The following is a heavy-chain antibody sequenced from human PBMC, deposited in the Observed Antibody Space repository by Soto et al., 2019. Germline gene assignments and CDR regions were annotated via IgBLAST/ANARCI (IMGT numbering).Heavy chain of an antibody. CDR3: VRKSDNYYDRQGYDALDI. CDR1: GGSISSSLHY. CDR2: VYHSGRT. Sequence: SVTLSLTCTVSGGSISSSLHYWGWVRQTPGKGLEWVASVYHSGRTYDNPSLKSRVTISVDTSKDQFSLNLNSVTAADTGVYYCVRKSDNYYDRQGYDALDIWGQGTMVTVS. V-gene: IGHV4-39*01. D-gene: IGHD3-22*01. J-gene: IGHJ3*02.